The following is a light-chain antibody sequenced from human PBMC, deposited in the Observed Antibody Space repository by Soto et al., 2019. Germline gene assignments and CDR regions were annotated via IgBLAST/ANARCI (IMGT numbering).Light chain of an antibody. CDR3: ASNAGANNFL. CDR2: EVH. CDR1: SSDVGGSNF. J-gene: IGLJ3*02. V-gene: IGLV2-8*01. Sequence: QSALTQPPSASESPGQSVALSCTGTSSDVGGSNFVSWYQQYPGKAPKLLIFEVHKRPSGVPDRFSGSKSGNTASLTVSGLQAEDEAYYYCASNAGANNFLFGGGTKLTVL.